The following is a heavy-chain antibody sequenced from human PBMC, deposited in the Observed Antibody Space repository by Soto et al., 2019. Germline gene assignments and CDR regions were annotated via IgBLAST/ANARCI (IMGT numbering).Heavy chain of an antibody. V-gene: IGHV5-51*01. J-gene: IGHJ6*02. Sequence: GESLKISCKGSGYSFTSYWIGWVRQMPGKGLEWMGIIYPGDSDTRYSPSFQGQVTISADKSISTAYLQWSSLKASDTAMYYRARGTTAMANYYYYGMDVWGQGTTVTVSS. D-gene: IGHD5-18*01. CDR2: IYPGDSDT. CDR3: ARGTTAMANYYYYGMDV. CDR1: GYSFTSYW.